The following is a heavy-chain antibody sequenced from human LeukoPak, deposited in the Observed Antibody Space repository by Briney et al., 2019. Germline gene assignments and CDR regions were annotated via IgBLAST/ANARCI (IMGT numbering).Heavy chain of an antibody. J-gene: IGHJ4*02. D-gene: IGHD6-13*01. V-gene: IGHV3-21*01. CDR3: AREAVAATNTFDY. CDR1: GFTFTSYT. CDR2: ISGSSGYL. Sequence: PGGSLRLSCAASGFTFTSYTMNWVRQAPGKGLEWVSSISGSSGYLYQADSVKGRFTISRDNAENSLYLQMSSLRAEDTAVYYCAREAVAATNTFDYWGQGTLVTVSS.